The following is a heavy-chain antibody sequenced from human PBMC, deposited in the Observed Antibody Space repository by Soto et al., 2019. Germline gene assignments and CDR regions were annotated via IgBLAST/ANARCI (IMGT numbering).Heavy chain of an antibody. J-gene: IGHJ4*02. V-gene: IGHV3-53*01. D-gene: IGHD3-9*01. CDR2: LYTGGSA. Sequence: GGSLRLSCAASGFSVTYHYMTWVRQSPGKGLEWVSVLYTGGSAYYGDSVKGRFTISRDSSTNTLYLQMNSLKVGDTAFYFCARSFNDWTTYFDYWSEGTLVTVSS. CDR3: ARSFNDWTTYFDY. CDR1: GFSVTYHY.